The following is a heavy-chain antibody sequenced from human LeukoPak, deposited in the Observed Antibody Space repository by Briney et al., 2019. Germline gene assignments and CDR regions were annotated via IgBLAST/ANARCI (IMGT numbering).Heavy chain of an antibody. CDR3: AARGWWENHGMDV. CDR1: GYSISSGYY. V-gene: IGHV4-38-2*02. CDR2: IYHSGST. D-gene: IGHD1-26*01. Sequence: SETLSLTCTVSGYSISSGYYWGWIRQPPGKGLEWIGSIYHSGSTYYNPSLKSRVTISVDTSKNQFSLKLSSVTAADTAVYYCAARGWWENHGMDVWGQGTTVTVSS. J-gene: IGHJ6*02.